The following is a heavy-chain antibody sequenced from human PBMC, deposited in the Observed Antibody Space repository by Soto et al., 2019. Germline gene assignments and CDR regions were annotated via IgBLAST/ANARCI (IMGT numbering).Heavy chain of an antibody. D-gene: IGHD1-26*01. Sequence: EVQLVESGGGLVQPGGSLTLSCAVSGFTFSDHYMEWVRQAPGKGLEWVARSRNKAKSYTTDYAASVKGRFTISRDESKNSLYLQMNILKTEDTAVYYCSILEGAWGQGNLVTVSS. CDR3: SILEGA. V-gene: IGHV3-72*01. CDR1: GFTFSDHY. CDR2: SRNKAKSYTT. J-gene: IGHJ4*02.